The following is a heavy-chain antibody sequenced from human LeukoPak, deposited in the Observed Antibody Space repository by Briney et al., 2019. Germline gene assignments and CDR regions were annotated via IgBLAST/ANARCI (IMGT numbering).Heavy chain of an antibody. Sequence: GGSLRLSCAASGFTFSGDNMNWVRRAPGKGLEGVSFISNSGNFIKYADSVKGRFTISRDNAKNSLYLQLNSLRAEDTAVYYCTRDRSLNIRAYDIWGQGTLVTVSS. J-gene: IGHJ3*02. CDR2: ISNSGNFI. CDR1: GFTFSGDN. CDR3: TRDRSLNIRAYDI. V-gene: IGHV3-21*01. D-gene: IGHD3-10*01.